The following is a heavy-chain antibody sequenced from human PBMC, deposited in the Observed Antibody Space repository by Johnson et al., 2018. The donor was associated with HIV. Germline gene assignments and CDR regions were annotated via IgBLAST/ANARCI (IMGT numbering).Heavy chain of an antibody. V-gene: IGHV3-53*01. CDR3: ARKGDAFDI. CDR2: IYSGGST. Sequence: VQLVESGGGVVQPGRSLRLSCAASGFIVSSNCMTWVRQAPGKGLEWVSVIYSGGSTYYVDSVTGRFTISRDNSKNTLYLQMNSLRAEDTAVYYCARKGDAFDIWGQGTKVTVSS. CDR1: GFIVSSNC. J-gene: IGHJ3*02.